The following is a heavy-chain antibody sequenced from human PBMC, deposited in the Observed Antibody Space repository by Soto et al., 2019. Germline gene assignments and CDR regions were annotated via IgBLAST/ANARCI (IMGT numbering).Heavy chain of an antibody. Sequence: SLRLSCAASGFTFSSYSMNWVRQAPGKGLEWVSSISSSSSYIYYVDSVKGRFTISRDNAKNSLYLQMNSLRAEDTAVYYCARGYCSSTSCYYYFDYWGQGXLVTVHS. CDR2: ISSSSSYI. V-gene: IGHV3-21*01. J-gene: IGHJ4*02. D-gene: IGHD2-2*01. CDR3: ARGYCSSTSCYYYFDY. CDR1: GFTFSSYS.